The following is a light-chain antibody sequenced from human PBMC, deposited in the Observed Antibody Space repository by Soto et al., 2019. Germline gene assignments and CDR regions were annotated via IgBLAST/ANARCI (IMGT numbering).Light chain of an antibody. J-gene: IGLJ1*01. Sequence: SVLTQPASVSGSPGQSITISCTGTSSDVGGCNYVSWYQQHPVKAPKLMIYDVTNRPSGVSDRFSGSKSGNTASLTISGLQAEDEADYYCSSYTSSSTPYVFGTGTKVTVL. CDR2: DVT. V-gene: IGLV2-14*01. CDR3: SSYTSSSTPYV. CDR1: SSDVGGCNY.